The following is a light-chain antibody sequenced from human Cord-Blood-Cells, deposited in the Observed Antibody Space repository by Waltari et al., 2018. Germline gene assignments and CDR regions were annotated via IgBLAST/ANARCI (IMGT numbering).Light chain of an antibody. Sequence: QSVLTQPPSVSAAPRQRVTISCSGSSSNTGTNAVNWYQQLPGKAPKLLIYYDDLLPSGVSDRFSGSKSGTSASLAISGLQSEDEADYYCAAWDDSLNGYVFGTGTKVTVL. J-gene: IGLJ1*01. CDR3: AAWDDSLNGYV. CDR2: YDD. CDR1: SSNTGTNA. V-gene: IGLV1-36*01.